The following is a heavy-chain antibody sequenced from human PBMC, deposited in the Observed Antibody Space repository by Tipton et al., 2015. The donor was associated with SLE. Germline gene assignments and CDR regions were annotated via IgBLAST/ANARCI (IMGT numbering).Heavy chain of an antibody. CDR3: ARDGRGDSYSSGTSLDY. CDR2: VHYSGST. V-gene: IGHV4-39*07. Sequence: TLSLTCTVSGDSVSSTNYYWAWIRQPPGKGLEWVGSVHYSGSTYSNPSLKRPVTISVDTSMNKFSLRLTSVTAADTAVYYCARDGRGDSYSSGTSLDYWGQGILVTVSS. CDR1: GDSVSSTNYY. J-gene: IGHJ4*02. D-gene: IGHD3-10*01.